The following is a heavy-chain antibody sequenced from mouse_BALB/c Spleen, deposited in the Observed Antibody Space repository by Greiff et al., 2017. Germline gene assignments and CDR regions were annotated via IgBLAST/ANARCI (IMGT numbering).Heavy chain of an antibody. J-gene: IGHJ3*01. CDR1: GFTFSSYG. Sequence: DVKLVESGGDLVKPGGSLKLSCAASGFTFSSYGMSWVRQTPDKRLEWVATISSGGSYTYYPDSVKGRFTISRDNAKNTLYLQMSSLKSEDTAMYYCARHRDGSAWFAYWGQGTLVTVSA. V-gene: IGHV5-6*02. CDR3: ARHRDGSAWFAY. D-gene: IGHD1-1*01. CDR2: ISSGGSYT.